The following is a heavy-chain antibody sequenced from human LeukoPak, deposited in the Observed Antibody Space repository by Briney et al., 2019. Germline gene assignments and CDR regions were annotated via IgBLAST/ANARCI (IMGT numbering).Heavy chain of an antibody. D-gene: IGHD6-13*01. Sequence: ASVKVSCKASGYTFTSYGISWVRQAPGQGLEWMGWISAYNGNTNYAQKFQGRVTITADKSTSTAYMELSSLRSEDTAVYYCATGFIAAAGTPPGYWGQGTLVTVSS. CDR1: GYTFTSYG. CDR2: ISAYNGNT. CDR3: ATGFIAAAGTPPGY. J-gene: IGHJ4*02. V-gene: IGHV1-18*01.